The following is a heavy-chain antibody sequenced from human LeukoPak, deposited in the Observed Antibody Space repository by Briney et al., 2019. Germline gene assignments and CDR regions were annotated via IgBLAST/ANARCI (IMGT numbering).Heavy chain of an antibody. CDR2: ISTTSSTI. CDR1: GFTFSTCS. D-gene: IGHD6-13*01. V-gene: IGHV3-48*01. Sequence: GGSLRLSCTASGFTFSTCSMNWVRQAPGKGLEWLSYISTTSSTIYYADSVKGRFTISRDNAKNSLYLQMNSLRAEDTAVYYCAALAAAGNFDYWGQGTLVTVSS. J-gene: IGHJ4*02. CDR3: AALAAAGNFDY.